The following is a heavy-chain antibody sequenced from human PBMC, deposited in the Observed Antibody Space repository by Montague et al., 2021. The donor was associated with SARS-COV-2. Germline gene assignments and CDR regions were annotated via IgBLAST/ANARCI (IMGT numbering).Heavy chain of an antibody. Sequence: TLSLTCAVYGGSFSGYYWNWIRQHPGKGLEWIGYIYYSGSTYYNPSLKSRVTISVDTSKNQFSLKLSSVTVADTAVYYCARVDRIAAAPFDYWGQGTLVTVSS. CDR3: ARVDRIAAAPFDY. J-gene: IGHJ4*02. CDR2: IYYSGST. D-gene: IGHD6-13*01. V-gene: IGHV4-31*11. CDR1: GGSFSGYY.